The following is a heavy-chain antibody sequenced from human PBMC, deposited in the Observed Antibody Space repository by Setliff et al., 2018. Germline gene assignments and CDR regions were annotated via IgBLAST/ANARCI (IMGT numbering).Heavy chain of an antibody. CDR3: ATQLALYCSSTSCYLGKGWFDP. J-gene: IGHJ5*02. CDR1: GYTLTELS. CDR2: FDPEDGET. D-gene: IGHD2-2*01. Sequence: ASVKVSCKVSGYTLTELSMHWVRQAPGKGLEWMGGFDPEDGETIYAQKFQGRVTMTEDTSTDTAYMGLSSLRSEDTAVYYCATQLALYCSSTSCYLGKGWFDPWGQGTLVTVSS. V-gene: IGHV1-24*01.